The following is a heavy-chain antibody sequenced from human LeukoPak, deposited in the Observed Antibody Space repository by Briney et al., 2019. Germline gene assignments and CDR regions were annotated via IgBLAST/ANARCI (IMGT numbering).Heavy chain of an antibody. V-gene: IGHV1-2*02. CDR3: ARGSLRYFDWLLNFDY. J-gene: IGHJ4*02. Sequence: ASVKVSCKASGYTFTGYYMHWARQAPGQGLEWMGWINPNSGGTNYAQKFQGRVTMTRDTPISTAYMELSRLRSDDTAVYYCARGSLRYFDWLLNFDYWGQGTLVTVSS. D-gene: IGHD3-9*01. CDR2: INPNSGGT. CDR1: GYTFTGYY.